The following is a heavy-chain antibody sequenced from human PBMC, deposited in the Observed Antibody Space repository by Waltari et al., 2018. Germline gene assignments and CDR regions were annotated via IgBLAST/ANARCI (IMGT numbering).Heavy chain of an antibody. CDR2: CDPEDGET. J-gene: IGHJ6*03. CDR3: AHIAVAGTGQYYYYMDV. Sequence: QVQLVQSGAAVKKPGASVKVSCKVSGYTLTELSMHWVRQAPGKGLEWRGGCDPEDGETIYAQKCQGRVTMTEDTSTDTAYMELSSLRSEDTAVYYCAHIAVAGTGQYYYYMDVWGKGTTVTVSS. D-gene: IGHD6-19*01. V-gene: IGHV1-24*01. CDR1: GYTLTELS.